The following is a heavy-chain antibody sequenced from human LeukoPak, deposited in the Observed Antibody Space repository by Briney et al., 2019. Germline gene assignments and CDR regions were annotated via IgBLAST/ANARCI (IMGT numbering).Heavy chain of an antibody. CDR1: GYTFTDYY. CDR3: ATGGGSEGVDY. CDR2: VDPEDGET. V-gene: IGHV1-69-2*01. Sequence: GASVKVSCKASGYTFTDYYMHWVQQAPGKGLEWMGLVDPEDGETIYAEKFQGRVTITADTSTDTAYMELSSLRSEDTAVYYCATGGGSEGVDYWGQGTLVTVSS. D-gene: IGHD2-15*01. J-gene: IGHJ4*02.